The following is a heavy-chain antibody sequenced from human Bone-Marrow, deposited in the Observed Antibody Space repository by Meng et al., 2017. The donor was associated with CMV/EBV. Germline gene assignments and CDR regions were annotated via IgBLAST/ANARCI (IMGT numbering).Heavy chain of an antibody. CDR3: AGYCSGGSCYSPYYYGMDV. V-gene: IGHV4-34*01. CDR1: GGSFSGYY. D-gene: IGHD2-15*01. J-gene: IGHJ6*02. Sequence: SETLSLTCAVYGGSFSGYYWSWIRQLPGKGLEWIGEINHSGSTNYNPSLKSRVTISVDTSKNQFSLKLSSVTAADTAVYYCAGYCSGGSCYSPYYYGMDVWGQGTTVTVSS. CDR2: INHSGST.